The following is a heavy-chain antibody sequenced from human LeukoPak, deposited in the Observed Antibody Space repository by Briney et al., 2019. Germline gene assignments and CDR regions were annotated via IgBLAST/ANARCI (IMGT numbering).Heavy chain of an antibody. CDR3: ARGDELLWFGEFTAGWFDP. CDR2: MNPNSGNT. D-gene: IGHD3-10*01. J-gene: IGHJ5*02. V-gene: IGHV1-8*01. Sequence: GASVKVSCKASGYTFTSYDINWVRQATGQGLEWMGWMNPNSGNTGYAQKFQGRVTMTRNTSISTAYMELSSLRSEDTAVYYCARGDELLWFGEFTAGWFDPWGQGTLVTVSS. CDR1: GYTFTSYD.